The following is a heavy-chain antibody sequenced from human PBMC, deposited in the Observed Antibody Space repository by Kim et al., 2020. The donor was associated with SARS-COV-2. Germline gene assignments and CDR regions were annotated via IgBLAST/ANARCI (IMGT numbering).Heavy chain of an antibody. D-gene: IGHD3-10*01. CDR2: RA. V-gene: IGHV1-69*04. J-gene: IGHJ4*02. Sequence: RANYAQKFQGGVTITADKATSTAYMGLSSLRSEDTSVYYCARDRDGDFDYWGQGTLVTVSS. CDR3: ARDRDGDFDY.